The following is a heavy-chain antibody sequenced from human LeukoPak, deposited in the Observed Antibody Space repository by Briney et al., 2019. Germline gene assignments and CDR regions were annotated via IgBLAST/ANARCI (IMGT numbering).Heavy chain of an antibody. CDR2: MNPSGGST. V-gene: IGHV1-46*01. CDR3: ARMGCSGGSCYPAGGFDY. Sequence: GASVKVSCKASGYTFTSYYMHWVRQAPGQGLEWMGIMNPSGGSTSYAQKFQGRVTMTRDTSTSTVYMELSSLSSEDTAVYYCARMGCSGGSCYPAGGFDYWGQGTLVTVSS. CDR1: GYTFTSYY. J-gene: IGHJ4*02. D-gene: IGHD2-15*01.